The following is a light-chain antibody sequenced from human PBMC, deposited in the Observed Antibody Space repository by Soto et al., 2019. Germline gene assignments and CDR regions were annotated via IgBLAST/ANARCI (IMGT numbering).Light chain of an antibody. J-gene: IGLJ3*02. CDR2: GNS. CDR1: SYNVGKNL. CDR3: QSYDSSLSGWV. Sequence: QSVLTQPPSASGTPGQRVTISCSGGSYNVGKNLVYWYQQRPGTAPKLLIYGNSNRPSGVPDRFSGSKSGTSASLAITGLQAEDEADYYCQSYDSSLSGWVFGGGTKLTVL. V-gene: IGLV1-40*01.